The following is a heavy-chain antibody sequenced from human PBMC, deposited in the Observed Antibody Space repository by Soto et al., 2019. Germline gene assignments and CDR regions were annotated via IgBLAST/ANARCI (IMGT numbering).Heavy chain of an antibody. D-gene: IGHD3-9*01. Sequence: QAGGSLRLSCAASGFTFSSYGMHWVRQAPGKGLEWVAVIWYDGSNKYYADSVKGRFTISRDNSKNTLYLQMNSLRAEDTAVYYCAREYSLRYFDWLGTYYYYGMDVWGQGTTVTVSS. CDR1: GFTFSSYG. V-gene: IGHV3-33*01. CDR2: IWYDGSNK. J-gene: IGHJ6*02. CDR3: AREYSLRYFDWLGTYYYYGMDV.